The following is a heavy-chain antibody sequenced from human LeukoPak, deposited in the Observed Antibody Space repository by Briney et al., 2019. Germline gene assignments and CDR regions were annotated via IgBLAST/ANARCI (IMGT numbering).Heavy chain of an antibody. D-gene: IGHD3-10*01. CDR3: ARGDAFSGGH. V-gene: IGHV3-7*04. Sequence: GGSLRLSCAVSGFSFTNFWMSWVRQAPGRGLEWVANIHPEGNEKYHVESVKGRFTISGDNTKNLLFLQMNGLRVEDTAVYYCARGDAFSGGHWGQGTLVTVSS. J-gene: IGHJ4*02. CDR2: IHPEGNEK. CDR1: GFSFTNFW.